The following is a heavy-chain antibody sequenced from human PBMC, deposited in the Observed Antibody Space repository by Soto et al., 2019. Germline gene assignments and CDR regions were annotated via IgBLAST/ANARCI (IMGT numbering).Heavy chain of an antibody. CDR2: IYYSGST. CDR1: GGSISSGGYY. D-gene: IGHD3-22*01. J-gene: IGHJ3*02. CDR3: ARDGYHINYDSSGYYHDAFDI. V-gene: IGHV4-31*03. Sequence: LSLTCTVSGGSISSGGYYWSWIRQHPGKGLEWIGYIYYSGSTYYNPSLKSRVTISVDTSKNQFSLKLSSVTAADTAVYYCARDGYHINYDSSGYYHDAFDIWGQGTMVTVSS.